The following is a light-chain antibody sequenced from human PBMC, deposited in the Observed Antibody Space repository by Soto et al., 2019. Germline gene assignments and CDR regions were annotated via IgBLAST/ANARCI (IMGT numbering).Light chain of an antibody. CDR1: SSDVGGYSY. Sequence: QSALTQPRSVSGSPGQSVTISCTGTSSDVGGYSYVSWYQQHPGKAPKLIIYDVSKRPSGVPDRFSGSKSGNTASLTISGLQAEDEADYYCCSYAGSYTGVFGGGTKVTVL. J-gene: IGLJ3*02. CDR3: CSYAGSYTGV. CDR2: DVS. V-gene: IGLV2-11*01.